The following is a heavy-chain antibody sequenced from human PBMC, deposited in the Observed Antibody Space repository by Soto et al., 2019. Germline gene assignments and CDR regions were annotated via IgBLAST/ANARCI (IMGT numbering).Heavy chain of an antibody. J-gene: IGHJ4*02. D-gene: IGHD3-10*01. V-gene: IGHV1-69*13. CDR2: IIPIFGTA. CDR1: GGTFSSYA. Sequence: SVKVSCKASGGTFSSYAISWVRQAPGQGLEWMGGIIPIFGTANYSQKFQGRVTITADASTSTAYMELSSPRSEDTAVYYCARAIWFGELLNRSLDYWGQGTLVTVSS. CDR3: ARAIWFGELLNRSLDY.